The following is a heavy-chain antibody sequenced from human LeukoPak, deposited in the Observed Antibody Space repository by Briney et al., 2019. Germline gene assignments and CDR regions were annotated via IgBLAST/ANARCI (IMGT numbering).Heavy chain of an antibody. Sequence: SETLSLTCTVSGGSISSSSYYWSWIRQPPGKGLEWIGEINHSGSTNYNPSLKSRVTISVDTSKNQFSLKLSSVTAADTAVYYCARLSSITMVRGVSYYYMDVWGKGTTVTISS. J-gene: IGHJ6*03. D-gene: IGHD3-10*01. CDR3: ARLSSITMVRGVSYYYMDV. CDR2: INHSGST. V-gene: IGHV4-39*07. CDR1: GGSISSSSYY.